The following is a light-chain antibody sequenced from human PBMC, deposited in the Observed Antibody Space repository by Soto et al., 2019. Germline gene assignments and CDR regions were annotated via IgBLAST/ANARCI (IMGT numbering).Light chain of an antibody. CDR1: QSVSNSY. CDR3: QHYGSSLFT. V-gene: IGKV3-20*01. CDR2: GAS. J-gene: IGKJ3*01. Sequence: IVLTQSPGTLSLSPGERATLSCRASQSVSNSYLAWYQQKPGQAPRLLIYGASSRATGIPDTFSGSGSGTDFTLTISRLEPEDFAVYYCQHYGSSLFTFGPGTKVDVK.